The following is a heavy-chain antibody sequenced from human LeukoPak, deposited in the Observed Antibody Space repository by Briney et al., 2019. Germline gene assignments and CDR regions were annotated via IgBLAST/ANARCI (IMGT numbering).Heavy chain of an antibody. Sequence: GGALRLSCAASGFTFDDYAMHWVRQAPGKGLEWVSGISWNSDMIGYADSVKGRFTISRDNAKNSLYLQMNSLRAEDMALYYCAKSKYLGGSYDYWGQGTLVTVSS. V-gene: IGHV3-9*03. CDR2: ISWNSDMI. CDR1: GFTFDDYA. D-gene: IGHD3-10*01. J-gene: IGHJ4*02. CDR3: AKSKYLGGSYDY.